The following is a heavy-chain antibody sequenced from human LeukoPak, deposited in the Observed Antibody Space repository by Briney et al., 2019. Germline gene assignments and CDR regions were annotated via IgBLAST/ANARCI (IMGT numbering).Heavy chain of an antibody. D-gene: IGHD2-21*02. V-gene: IGHV4-39*01. J-gene: IGHJ3*02. CDR3: ARHEAAYCGGDCYLRAFDI. CDR1: GGSISSSSYY. CDR2: IYYRGST. Sequence: PSETLSLTCTVSGGSISSSSYYWGWIRQPPGKGLEGIGTIYYRGSTYYNPSLKSRVTISVDTSKKQFSLRLSSVTAADTAVYYCARHEAAYCGGDCYLRAFDIWGQGTMVTVSS.